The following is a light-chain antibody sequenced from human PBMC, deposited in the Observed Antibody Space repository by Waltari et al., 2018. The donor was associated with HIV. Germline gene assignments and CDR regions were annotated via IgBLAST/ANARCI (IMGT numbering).Light chain of an antibody. CDR2: EVS. CDR1: SSDVGSYNL. Sequence: QSALTQPASVSGSPGQSLTISCPVTSSDVGSYNLVSWYQQHPGKAPKLMIYEVSKRPSGVSNRFAGSKSGNTASLTISGLQAEDEADYYCCSYAGSSTYVFGTGTKVTVL. J-gene: IGLJ1*01. CDR3: CSYAGSSTYV. V-gene: IGLV2-23*02.